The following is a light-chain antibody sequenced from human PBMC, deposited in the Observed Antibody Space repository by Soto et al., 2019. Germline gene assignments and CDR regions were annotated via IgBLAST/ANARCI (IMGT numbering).Light chain of an antibody. CDR3: SSYTSSSTLV. Sequence: QSALTQPASVSGSPGQSITISCTGTSSDVGGYNYVSWYQQHPGNAPKLMIYDVYNRPSGVSIRCSGSTSGNTASLTISGLQDEDGADYYCSSYTSSSTLVFGGGTKLTVL. CDR2: DVY. J-gene: IGLJ2*01. V-gene: IGLV2-14*01. CDR1: SSDVGGYNY.